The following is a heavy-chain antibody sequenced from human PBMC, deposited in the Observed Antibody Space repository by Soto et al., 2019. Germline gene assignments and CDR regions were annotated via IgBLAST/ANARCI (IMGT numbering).Heavy chain of an antibody. CDR1: GGSISSGDYY. Sequence: PSETLSLTCTVSGGSISSGDYYWSWIRQPPGKGLEWIGYIYYSGSTYYNPSLKSRVTISVDTSKNQFSLKLSSVTAADTAVYYCARIIRYCSGGSCYYFDYWGQGTLVTVSS. D-gene: IGHD2-15*01. J-gene: IGHJ4*02. CDR2: IYYSGST. V-gene: IGHV4-30-4*01. CDR3: ARIIRYCSGGSCYYFDY.